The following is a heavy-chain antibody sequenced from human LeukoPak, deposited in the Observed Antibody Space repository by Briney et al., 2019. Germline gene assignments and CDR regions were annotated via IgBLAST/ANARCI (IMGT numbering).Heavy chain of an antibody. Sequence: SVKVSCKASGGTFSSYAISWVRQAPGQGLEWMGRIIPILGIANYAQKFQGRITITADKSTSTAYMELSSLRSEDTAVYYCAGDMVEMATMFDYWGQGTLVTVSS. CDR3: AGDMVEMATMFDY. D-gene: IGHD5-24*01. V-gene: IGHV1-69*04. CDR2: IIPILGIA. J-gene: IGHJ4*02. CDR1: GGTFSSYA.